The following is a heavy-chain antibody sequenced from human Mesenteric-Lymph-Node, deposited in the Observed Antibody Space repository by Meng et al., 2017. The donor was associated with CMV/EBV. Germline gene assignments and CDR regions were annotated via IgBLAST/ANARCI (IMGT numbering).Heavy chain of an antibody. CDR3: ARDRKVRGFDS. V-gene: IGHV1-18*01. Sequence: SCTASGYRLSSYGISWVRQAPGQGLEWMGWISSYNGKTDYAQKMQGRVIMTTDTSTNTTYMELKNLRPDDTAVYYCARDRKVRGFDSWGQGTLVTVSS. CDR1: GYRLSSYG. J-gene: IGHJ5*01. D-gene: IGHD3-10*01. CDR2: ISSYNGKT.